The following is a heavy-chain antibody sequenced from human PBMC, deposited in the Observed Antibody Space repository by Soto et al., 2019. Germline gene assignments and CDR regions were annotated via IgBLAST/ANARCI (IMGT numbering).Heavy chain of an antibody. J-gene: IGHJ4*02. Sequence: VLVKVYGNGAGYAFRSCGMRWVRQDPGQGLEWMGWISAYNGNTNYAQKLQGRVTMTTDTSTSTAYMELRSLRSDDTAVYYCASYYDFWSGSAYWGQGTLVPVSS. CDR1: GYAFRSCG. CDR3: ASYYDFWSGSAY. D-gene: IGHD3-3*01. CDR2: ISAYNGNT. V-gene: IGHV1-18*01.